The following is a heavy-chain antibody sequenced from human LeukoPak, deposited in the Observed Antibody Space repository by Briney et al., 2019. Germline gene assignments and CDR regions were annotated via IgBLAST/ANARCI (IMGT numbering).Heavy chain of an antibody. V-gene: IGHV4-61*08. Sequence: PSETLSLTCTVSGGSISSGGYYWSWIRQHPGKGLEWIAYIYYSGSTKYNPSLKSRVTISLDRSKNQFSLKLRSVTAADTAVYYCARLQVHCGGDCYTRWFDPWGQGTLVTVSP. CDR2: IYYSGST. CDR3: ARLQVHCGGDCYTRWFDP. CDR1: GGSISSGGYY. J-gene: IGHJ5*02. D-gene: IGHD2-21*02.